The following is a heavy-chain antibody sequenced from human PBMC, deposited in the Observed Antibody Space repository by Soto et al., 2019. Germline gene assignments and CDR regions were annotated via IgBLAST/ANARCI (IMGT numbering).Heavy chain of an antibody. J-gene: IGHJ5*02. CDR3: AHRPWYAFEP. D-gene: IGHD6-13*01. V-gene: IGHV2-5*02. CDR1: GFSLSTTGVG. CDR2: IYWDGEK. Sequence: QITLKESGPTLVKPTQTLTLTCTFSGFSLSTTGVGVGWIRQPPGKALEWLALIYWDGEKRYSPSLKSRLTITKDTSQNQVVLTMTNMDPVDTATYYCAHRPWYAFEPWGQGILVTVSS.